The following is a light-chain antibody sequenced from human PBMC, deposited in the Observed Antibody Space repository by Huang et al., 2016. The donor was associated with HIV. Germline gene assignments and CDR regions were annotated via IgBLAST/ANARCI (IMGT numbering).Light chain of an antibody. V-gene: IGKV3-11*01. CDR2: DAS. CDR3: QQRSNRTPTT. J-gene: IGKJ1*01. Sequence: EIILTQSPATLSLSPGERATLSCRASQSVGSYLAWYRQKPGQAPRLRIYDASNRATGIPVRCSGGGSGTDFTLTSRGLEPDDFAVYFCQQRSNRTPTTFGQGTKVE. CDR1: QSVGSY.